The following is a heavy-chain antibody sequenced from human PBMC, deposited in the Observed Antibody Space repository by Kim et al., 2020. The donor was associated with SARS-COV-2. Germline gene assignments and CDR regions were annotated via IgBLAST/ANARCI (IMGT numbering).Heavy chain of an antibody. V-gene: IGHV7-4-1*02. CDR3: AREKPFDGSGENWFDP. D-gene: IGHD3-10*01. Sequence: ASVKVSCKASGYTFTSYAMNWVRQAPGQGLEWMGWINTNTGNPTYAQGFTGRFVFSLDTAVSTAYLQISSLKAEDTAVYYCAREKPFDGSGENWFDPWGQGTLVTVSS. CDR1: GYTFTSYA. J-gene: IGHJ5*02. CDR2: INTNTGNP.